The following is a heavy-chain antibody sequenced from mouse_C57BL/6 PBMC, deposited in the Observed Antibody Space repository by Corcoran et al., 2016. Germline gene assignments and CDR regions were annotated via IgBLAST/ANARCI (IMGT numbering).Heavy chain of an antibody. CDR2: INTYSGVP. CDR1: GYTFTTYG. V-gene: IGHV9-3*01. J-gene: IGHJ2*01. Sequence: QIQLVQSGPELKKPGETVKISCKASGYTFTTYGMSWVKQAPGKGLKWMGWINTYSGVPTYADDFKGRFAFSLETSASTAYLQINNLKNEDTATYFCARLREYGWDYWGQGTTLTVSS. D-gene: IGHD1-2*01. CDR3: ARLREYGWDY.